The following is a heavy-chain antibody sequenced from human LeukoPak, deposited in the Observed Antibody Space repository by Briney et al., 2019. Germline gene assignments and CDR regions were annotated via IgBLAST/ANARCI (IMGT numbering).Heavy chain of an antibody. CDR3: ARPPYSSSWDPGWFDP. D-gene: IGHD6-13*01. CDR2: ISSSSDYT. J-gene: IGHJ5*02. Sequence: PGGSLRLSCVAPRVTFSDYYMSSIRQAPGKGLEWVSYISSSSDYTNYADSVRGRFTISRDNAKNSLYLQMNSLRAEDTAVYYCARPPYSSSWDPGWFDPWGQGTLITVSS. V-gene: IGHV3-11*06. CDR1: RVTFSDYY.